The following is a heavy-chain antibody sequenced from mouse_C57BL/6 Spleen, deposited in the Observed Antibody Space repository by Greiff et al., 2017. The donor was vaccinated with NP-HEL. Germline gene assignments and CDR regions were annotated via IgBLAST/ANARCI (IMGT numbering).Heavy chain of an antibody. CDR3: ARERGYAVDY. Sequence: QVQLQQPGAELVKPGASVKLSCKPSGYTFTSYWMHWVKQRPGQGLEWIGMIHPNSGSTNYNEKFKSKATLTVDKSSSTAYMQLSRLTSEDSAVYYCARERGYAVDYWGQGTSVTVSS. CDR1: GYTFTSYW. V-gene: IGHV1-64*01. CDR2: IHPNSGST. J-gene: IGHJ4*01.